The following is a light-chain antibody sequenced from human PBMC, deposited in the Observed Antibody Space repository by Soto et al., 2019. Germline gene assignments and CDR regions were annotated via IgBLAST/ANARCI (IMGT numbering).Light chain of an antibody. J-gene: IGKJ1*01. Sequence: DVKVPQSPSTLAPSLGERVTITCRDSQSINNWLAWYQPRQGKAPKLXIYKASTLETGVRSRFSGSGSGTEFTRTITGLKHDDFATDYCQQHAGYPRTFGQGAKVDI. CDR2: KAS. CDR3: QQHAGYPRT. CDR1: QSINNW. V-gene: IGKV1-5*03.